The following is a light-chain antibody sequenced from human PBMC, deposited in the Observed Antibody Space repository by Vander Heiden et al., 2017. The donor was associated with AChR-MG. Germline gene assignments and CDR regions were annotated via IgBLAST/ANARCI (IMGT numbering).Light chain of an antibody. CDR3: QQSHDLYS. CDR1: YSIGAY. V-gene: IGKV1-5*03. CDR2: KTS. Sequence: DVRMTQSPSTLSASIGDTVTITCRASYSIGAYLAWYQQKPGQAPKLLIYKTSVLETGVPSRFSGSGSGTEFTLTISSLQPDDFATYFCQQSHDLYSFGQGTKLEI. J-gene: IGKJ2*01.